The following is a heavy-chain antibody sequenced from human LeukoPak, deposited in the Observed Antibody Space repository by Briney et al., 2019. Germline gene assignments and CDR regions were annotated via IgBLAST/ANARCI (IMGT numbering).Heavy chain of an antibody. Sequence: GGSLRLSCAASGFIFSRYWMSWVREAPGKGLEWVANIKQDGSEKYYVDSVKGRFTISRDNAKNSLYLQMNSLRAEDTALYYCAKGGRPRTFDYWGQGTLVTVSS. CDR1: GFIFSRYW. CDR2: IKQDGSEK. V-gene: IGHV3-7*03. J-gene: IGHJ4*02. D-gene: IGHD1-14*01. CDR3: AKGGRPRTFDY.